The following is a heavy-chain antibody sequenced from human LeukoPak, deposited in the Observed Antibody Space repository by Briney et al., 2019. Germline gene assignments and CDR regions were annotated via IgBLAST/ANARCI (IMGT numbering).Heavy chain of an antibody. CDR2: IYYSGST. CDR1: GGSISSGDYY. CDR3: ARGSYYGSGQIFDY. J-gene: IGHJ4*02. Sequence: ASQTLSLTCTVSGGSISSGDYYWSWIRQPPGKGLEWIGYIYYSGSTYYNPSLKSRVTISVDTSKNQFSLKLSSVTAADTAVYYCARGSYYGSGQIFDYWGQGTLDTVSS. D-gene: IGHD3-10*01. V-gene: IGHV4-30-4*01.